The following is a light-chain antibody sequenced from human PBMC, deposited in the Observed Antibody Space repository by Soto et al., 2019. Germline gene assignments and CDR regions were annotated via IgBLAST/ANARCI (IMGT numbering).Light chain of an antibody. CDR1: SSDVGRYSY. CDR2: DVS. Sequence: QSALTPPRSVSGSPGQSVSISCTGTSSDVGRYSYVSWYQQHPGKAPKLMIYDVSERPSGVPDRFSGSKSGNTASLTISGLQAEDEADYYCCSYAGTYTGVFGTGTKVTVL. CDR3: CSYAGTYTGV. V-gene: IGLV2-11*01. J-gene: IGLJ1*01.